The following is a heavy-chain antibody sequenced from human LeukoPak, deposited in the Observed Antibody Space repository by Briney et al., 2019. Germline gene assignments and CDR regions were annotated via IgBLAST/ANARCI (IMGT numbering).Heavy chain of an antibody. CDR2: ISSSSTTI. J-gene: IGHJ4*02. Sequence: PGGSLRLSCAASGFTVSSNYMNWVRQAPGKGLEWVSYISSSSTTIYNADSVKGRFTISRDNAKNSLYLQMDSLRDEDTAVYYCARVWSGQQLVLGDYWGQGTLVTVSS. D-gene: IGHD6-13*01. V-gene: IGHV3-48*02. CDR1: GFTVSSNY. CDR3: ARVWSGQQLVLGDY.